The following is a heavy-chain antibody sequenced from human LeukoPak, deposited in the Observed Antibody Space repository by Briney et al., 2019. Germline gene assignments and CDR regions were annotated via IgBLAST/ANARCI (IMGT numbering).Heavy chain of an antibody. CDR2: IYYSGGT. D-gene: IGHD3-10*01. Sequence: SETLSLTCTASGGSISSSTHYWGWIRQPPGKGLEWIGTIYYSGGTYYNPSLKSRATISVDTSKNQFSLKLGSVTAADTAVYYCVRQTYGSGSYYNLDCWGQGTLVTVSS. V-gene: IGHV4-39*01. J-gene: IGHJ4*02. CDR3: VRQTYGSGSYYNLDC. CDR1: GGSISSSTHY.